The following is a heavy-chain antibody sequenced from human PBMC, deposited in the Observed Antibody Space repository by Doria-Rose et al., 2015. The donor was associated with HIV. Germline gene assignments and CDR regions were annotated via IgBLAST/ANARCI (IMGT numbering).Heavy chain of an antibody. J-gene: IGHJ4*02. Sequence: SGPVLVKPTETLTLTCTVSGVSLSSPGMGVSWIRQPPGKALEWLANMFSDDERSYKTFLKSRLTISSGTSKRQLVLTMTDMDPVDTATYYCARIKSSRWYHKYYFDFWGQGTLVIVSA. CDR3: ARIKSSRWYHKYYFDF. D-gene: IGHD6-13*01. CDR1: GVSLSSPGMG. V-gene: IGHV2-26*01. CDR2: MFSDDER.